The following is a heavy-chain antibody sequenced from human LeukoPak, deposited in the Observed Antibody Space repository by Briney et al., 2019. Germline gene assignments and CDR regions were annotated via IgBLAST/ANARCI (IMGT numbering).Heavy chain of an antibody. CDR2: IYHSGST. J-gene: IGHJ6*02. CDR1: GGSISSGGYS. CDR3: ARMNYYYYYGMDV. V-gene: IGHV4-30-2*01. Sequence: SQTLSLTCAVSGGSISSGGYSWSWIRHPPGKGLEWIGYIYHSGSTYYNPSLKSRVTISVDRSKNQFSLKLSSVTAADTAVYYCARMNYYYYYGMDVWGQGTTVTVSS.